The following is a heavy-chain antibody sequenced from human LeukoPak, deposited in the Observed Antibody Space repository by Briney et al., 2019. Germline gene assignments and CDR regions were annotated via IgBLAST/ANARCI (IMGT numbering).Heavy chain of an antibody. D-gene: IGHD3-22*01. Sequence: PGGSLRLSCAASGFTFSSYAMSWVRQAPGKGLEWVSAISGSGGSTYYADSVKGRFTISRDNSKNTLYLQMNSLRAEDTAVYYCAKDYSSISSSGYFHWFDPWGQGTLVTVSS. CDR1: GFTFSSYA. J-gene: IGHJ5*02. CDR3: AKDYSSISSSGYFHWFDP. CDR2: ISGSGGST. V-gene: IGHV3-23*01.